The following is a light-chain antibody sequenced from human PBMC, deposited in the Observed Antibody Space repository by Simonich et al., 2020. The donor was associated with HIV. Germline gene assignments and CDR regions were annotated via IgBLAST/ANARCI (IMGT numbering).Light chain of an antibody. CDR3: QQYNNRPLT. CDR2: SAS. V-gene: IGKV3-15*01. J-gene: IGKJ4*01. Sequence: EIVMTQSPATLSVSPGERTTLSFRASQSVSCNLAWYQLKPGQAPRLRIYSASNRATGIPAKFSGSWSGTEFTLTISSMQSEDIAVHYCQQYNNRPLTFGGGTKVEIK. CDR1: QSVSCN.